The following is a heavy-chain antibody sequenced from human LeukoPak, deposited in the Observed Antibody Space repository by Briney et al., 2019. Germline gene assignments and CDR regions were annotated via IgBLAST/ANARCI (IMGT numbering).Heavy chain of an antibody. Sequence: GESLKISCQGSGYTFTSYWIGWVRQMPVKGLEWMGSIYPGDSDTKYSPSFQGQVTISVDKSTNTAYLQWSSLKASDTAMYYCARRSDLSSSWFFDYWGQGTLVTVSS. CDR2: IYPGDSDT. D-gene: IGHD6-13*01. J-gene: IGHJ4*02. CDR3: ARRSDLSSSWFFDY. V-gene: IGHV5-51*01. CDR1: GYTFTSYW.